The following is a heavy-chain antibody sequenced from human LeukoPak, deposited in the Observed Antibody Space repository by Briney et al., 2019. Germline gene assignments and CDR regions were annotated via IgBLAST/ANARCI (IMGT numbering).Heavy chain of an antibody. CDR2: ISSSSSYI. V-gene: IGHV3-21*01. D-gene: IGHD1-26*01. Sequence: GGSLRLSCAASGFTFSSYSMNWVRQAPGKGLEWVSSISSSSSYIYYADSVKGRFTISRDNAKNSLYLQMNSLRAEDTAVYYCARILEDYYYMDVWGKGTTVTVSS. CDR3: ARILEDYYYMDV. J-gene: IGHJ6*03. CDR1: GFTFSSYS.